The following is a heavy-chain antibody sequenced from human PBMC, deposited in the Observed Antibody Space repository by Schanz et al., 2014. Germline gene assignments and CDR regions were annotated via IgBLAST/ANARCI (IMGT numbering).Heavy chain of an antibody. CDR3: AKDPYGMDV. Sequence: QVQLVESGGGVVQPGRSLRLSCAASGFSFSTYAMHWVRQAPGKGLRCVAVISGNGGEKYYADSVKGRFTISRDNAKNTLYLQMNSLRAEDTAVYYCAKDPYGMDVWGQGTTVTVSS. CDR2: ISGNGGEK. J-gene: IGHJ6*02. CDR1: GFSFSTYA. V-gene: IGHV3-30*04.